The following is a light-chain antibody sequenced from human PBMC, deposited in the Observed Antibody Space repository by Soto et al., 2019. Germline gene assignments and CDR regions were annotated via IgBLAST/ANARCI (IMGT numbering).Light chain of an antibody. CDR1: EDISTW. J-gene: IGKJ1*01. V-gene: IGKV1-5*03. CDR3: QQYNSYSQP. CDR2: KAS. Sequence: DLQMTQSPSSVAASVGDRVTITCRSSEDISTWLAWYQQKPGKAPKLLIYKASTLESVVPSRFSGSGCGTEFTLRISSLQPEDFANYYCQQYNSYSQPFGHGTKVDIK.